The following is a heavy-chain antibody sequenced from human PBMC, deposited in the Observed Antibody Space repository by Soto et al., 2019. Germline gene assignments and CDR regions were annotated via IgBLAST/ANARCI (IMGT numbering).Heavy chain of an antibody. CDR3: ARDNAGSVYSTGWDNGLVP. CDR2: ISDYNGNT. V-gene: IGHV1-18*04. D-gene: IGHD6-19*01. Sequence: SVKISCKACGYTFTSYRISWLRQAPGQGREWRGWISDYNGNTNNAQKHQGRVTMNKDTFTSTDYMELRSLRSDDTAAYYCARDNAGSVYSTGWDNGLVPWG. CDR1: GYTFTSYR. J-gene: IGHJ5*02.